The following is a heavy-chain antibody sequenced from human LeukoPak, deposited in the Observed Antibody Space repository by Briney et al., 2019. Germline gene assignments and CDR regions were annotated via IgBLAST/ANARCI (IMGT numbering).Heavy chain of an antibody. V-gene: IGHV4-59*08. CDR3: ARVGAPTER. CDR1: GGSISSYY. D-gene: IGHD1-26*01. J-gene: IGHJ4*02. CDR2: IYYSEST. Sequence: PSETLSLTCTVSGGSISSYYWSWIRQPPGKGLEWIGYIYYSESTNYNPSLKSRVTISVDTSKNQFSLKLSSVTAADTAVYYCARVGAPTERWGQGTLVTVSS.